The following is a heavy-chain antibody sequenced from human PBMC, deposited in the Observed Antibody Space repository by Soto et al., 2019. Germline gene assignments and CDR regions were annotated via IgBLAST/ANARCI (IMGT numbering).Heavy chain of an antibody. Sequence: GGSLRLSCAGAGFSFFSYTMTWVRQAPGKGLEWVSSISSDNKYIYYADSVKRRFTISRDNAKSSLFLQMNSLRADDTAVYYCTRSPSSITGPTTGVAQNDYWGQGALVTVSS. D-gene: IGHD1-20*01. CDR2: ISSDNKYI. CDR1: GFSFFSYT. V-gene: IGHV3-21*01. CDR3: TRSPSSITGPTTGVAQNDY. J-gene: IGHJ4*02.